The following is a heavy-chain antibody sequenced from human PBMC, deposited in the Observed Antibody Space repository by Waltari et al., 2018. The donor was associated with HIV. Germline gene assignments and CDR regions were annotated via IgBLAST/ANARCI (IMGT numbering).Heavy chain of an antibody. V-gene: IGHV4-59*11. J-gene: IGHJ4*02. CDR2: IFHDGGT. CDR1: GGSIKSLF. D-gene: IGHD5-18*01. Sequence: QVQLQESGPGLVKPSETLSLTCTVSGGSIKSLFWSWIRQAPGKQLQWIGYIFHDGGTKSYPSLKSRVTMSVDTSKNQFSLSLSSVTAADTAIYYCAGGHNFGSKFDYWGQGILVTVSS. CDR3: AGGHNFGSKFDY.